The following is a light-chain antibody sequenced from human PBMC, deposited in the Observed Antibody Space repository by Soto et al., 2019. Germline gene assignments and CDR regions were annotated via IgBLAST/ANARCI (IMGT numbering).Light chain of an antibody. CDR1: QSINTY. J-gene: IGKJ4*01. CDR3: QQRINWPLT. CDR2: DAS. Sequence: EIVLTQSPATLSLSPGERVTLSCRASQSINTYLAWHQQKPGHAPSLLIYDASNRATGIPARFSGSGSGRDFTLTISSLEPEDSAVYYCQQRINWPLTFGGGTKVEIK. V-gene: IGKV3-11*02.